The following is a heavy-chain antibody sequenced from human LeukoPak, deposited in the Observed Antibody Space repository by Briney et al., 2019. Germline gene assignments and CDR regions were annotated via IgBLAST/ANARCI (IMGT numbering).Heavy chain of an antibody. CDR2: ISGSGGST. J-gene: IGHJ4*02. D-gene: IGHD5-12*01. CDR1: GLTFSSYA. V-gene: IGHV3-23*01. Sequence: GGSLTLSWAASGLTFSSYALSWVRQAPGKGLEWVSAISGSGGSTYYADSVKGRFTISRDNSKNTLYLQMNSLRAEDTAVYYCAKDRRGYDYYYWGQGTLVTVSS. CDR3: AKDRRGYDYYY.